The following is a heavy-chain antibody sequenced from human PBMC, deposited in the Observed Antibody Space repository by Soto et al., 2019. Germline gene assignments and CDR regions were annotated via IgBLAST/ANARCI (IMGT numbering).Heavy chain of an antibody. CDR3: ARRWGEGRVDY. J-gene: IGHJ4*02. D-gene: IGHD3-10*01. CDR2: IYHSGNT. Sequence: QVQLQESGPGLVTPSGTLSLTCAVSGGSISSSNWWSWVRQPPGKGLEWIGEIYHSGNTNYNPSLKSGVTMAVDKSRNQFSLKLRSVTAADTAVYYCARRWGEGRVDYWGQGTLVTVSS. V-gene: IGHV4-4*02. CDR1: GGSISSSNW.